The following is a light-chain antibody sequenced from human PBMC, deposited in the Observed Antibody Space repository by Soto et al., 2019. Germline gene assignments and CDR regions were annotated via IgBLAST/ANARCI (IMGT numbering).Light chain of an antibody. J-gene: IGKJ5*01. V-gene: IGKV1-13*02. CDR3: QQFNSYPLT. CDR1: QGISSA. Sequence: AIQLTQSPSSLSASVGDRVTITCRASQGISSALAWYQQKPGKAPKLLIYDASSLESGVPSRFSGSGSGTDFTLTISSSQPEDFAPYYCQQFNSYPLTFGQGTGLEIK. CDR2: DAS.